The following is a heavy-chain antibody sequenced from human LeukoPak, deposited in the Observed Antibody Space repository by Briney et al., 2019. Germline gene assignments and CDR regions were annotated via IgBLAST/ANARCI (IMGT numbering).Heavy chain of an antibody. Sequence: ASVKVSYKASGYTFTGYYMHWVRQAPGQGLEWMGRINPNSGGTNYAQKFQGRVTMTRDTSISTAYMELSRLRSDDTAVYYCAGFTAMVPDYFDYWGQGTLVTVSS. CDR3: AGFTAMVPDYFDY. J-gene: IGHJ4*02. D-gene: IGHD5-18*01. CDR1: GYTFTGYY. V-gene: IGHV1-2*06. CDR2: INPNSGGT.